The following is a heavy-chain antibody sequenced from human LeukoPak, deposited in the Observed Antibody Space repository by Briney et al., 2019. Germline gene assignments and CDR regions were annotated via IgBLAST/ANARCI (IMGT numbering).Heavy chain of an antibody. CDR2: IIPILGIA. Sequence: GASVKVSCKASGGTFSSYAISWVRQAPGQGLEWMGRIIPILGIANYAQKFQGRVTITADKSTSTAYMELSSLRSEGTAVYYCASRSVAGHTQFNYWGQGTLVTVSS. J-gene: IGHJ4*02. CDR1: GGTFSSYA. V-gene: IGHV1-69*04. CDR3: ASRSVAGHTQFNY. D-gene: IGHD6-19*01.